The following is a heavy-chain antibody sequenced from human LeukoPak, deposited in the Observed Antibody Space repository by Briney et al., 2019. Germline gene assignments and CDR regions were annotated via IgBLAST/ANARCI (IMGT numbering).Heavy chain of an antibody. CDR2: IWYDGSNK. CDR3: ARDRAAAYFDY. CDR1: GFTFSDYY. J-gene: IGHJ4*02. D-gene: IGHD6-13*01. V-gene: IGHV3-33*08. Sequence: GGSLRLSCAASGFTFSDYYMSWIRQAPGKGLEWVAVIWYDGSNKYYADSVKGRFTISRDNSKNTLYLQMNSLRAEDTAVYYCARDRAAAYFDYWGQGTLVTVSS.